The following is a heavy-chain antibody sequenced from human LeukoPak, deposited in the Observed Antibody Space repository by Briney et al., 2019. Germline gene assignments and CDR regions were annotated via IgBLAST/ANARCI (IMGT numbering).Heavy chain of an antibody. CDR3: AKDNLRHGQWLTYFDY. V-gene: IGHV3-23*01. CDR2: ISGSGGST. CDR1: GFTLSDYA. D-gene: IGHD6-19*01. Sequence: HPGGSLRLSCAASGFTLSDYAMTWVRQAPGKGLEWLSSISGSGGSTYYADSVKGRFTISRDNSKNTLYLQMNSLRAEDTAVYYCAKDNLRHGQWLTYFDYWGQGTLVTVSS. J-gene: IGHJ4*02.